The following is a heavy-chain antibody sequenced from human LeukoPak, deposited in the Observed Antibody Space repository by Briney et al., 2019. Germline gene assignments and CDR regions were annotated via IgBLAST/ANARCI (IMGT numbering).Heavy chain of an antibody. J-gene: IGHJ3*02. V-gene: IGHV3-53*04. D-gene: IGHD4-23*01. CDR2: IYNGG. CDR3: ARGHVVTPGSSAFDI. CDR1: GLTVSSND. Sequence: GGSLRLSCAASGLTVSSNDMSWVRQAPGKGLEWVSLIYNGGSVKGRFTISRHNSENTLYLQMNSLRAEDTAVYYCARGHVVTPGSSAFDIWGQGTMVTVSS.